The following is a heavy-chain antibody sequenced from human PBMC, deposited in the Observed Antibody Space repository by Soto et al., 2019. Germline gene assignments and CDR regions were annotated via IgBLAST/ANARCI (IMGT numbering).Heavy chain of an antibody. CDR3: ARSAVSPFGGLIGPFDY. CDR1: GFTFTKNA. Sequence: ASVEGPCKASGFTFTKNAIHWVRQAPGQRLEWMGWINAANGNTKYSQKFQGRVTIIRDTSAYTAYMELTSLRSEDTAVYYCARSAVSPFGGLIGPFDYWG. V-gene: IGHV1-3*01. J-gene: IGHJ4*01. D-gene: IGHD3-16*02. CDR2: INAANGNT.